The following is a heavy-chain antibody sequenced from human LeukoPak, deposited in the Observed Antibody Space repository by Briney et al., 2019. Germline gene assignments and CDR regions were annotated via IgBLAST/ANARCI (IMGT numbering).Heavy chain of an antibody. Sequence: GGSLRLSCAASGLTFSSYAMSWVRQAPGEGLEWVSAICGSGGSTYYADSVKGRFTISRDNSKNTLFLQMNSLRAEDTAVYYCPVRYCSSTSCIDYWGQGTLVTVSS. D-gene: IGHD2-2*01. V-gene: IGHV3-23*01. CDR1: GLTFSSYA. J-gene: IGHJ4*02. CDR2: ICGSGGST. CDR3: PVRYCSSTSCIDY.